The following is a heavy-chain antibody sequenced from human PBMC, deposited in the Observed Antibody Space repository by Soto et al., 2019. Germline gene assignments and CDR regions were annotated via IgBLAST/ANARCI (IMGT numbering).Heavy chain of an antibody. CDR3: ARGAGNIVATKKFDY. CDR2: IWYDGSNK. CDR1: GFTFSSYG. V-gene: IGHV3-33*01. Sequence: GASLKISCAASGFTFSSYGMHWVRQAPGKGLEWVAVIWYDGSNKYYADSVKGRFTISRDNSKNTLYLQMNSLRAEDTAVYYCARGAGNIVATKKFDYWGQGTLVTVSS. D-gene: IGHD5-12*01. J-gene: IGHJ4*02.